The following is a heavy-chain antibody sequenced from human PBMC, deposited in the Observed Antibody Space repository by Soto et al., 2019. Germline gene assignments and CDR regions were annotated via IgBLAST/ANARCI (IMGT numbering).Heavy chain of an antibody. Sequence: SETLSLTCAFYGGSFIGYYWSWIRQPPGKGLEWIGEINHSGSTNYNPSLKSRVTISVDTSKNQFSLKLSSVTAADTAVYYCARGPTVARTQFDYWGQGTLVTVSS. J-gene: IGHJ4*02. D-gene: IGHD5-12*01. CDR1: GGSFIGYY. V-gene: IGHV4-34*01. CDR3: ARGPTVARTQFDY. CDR2: INHSGST.